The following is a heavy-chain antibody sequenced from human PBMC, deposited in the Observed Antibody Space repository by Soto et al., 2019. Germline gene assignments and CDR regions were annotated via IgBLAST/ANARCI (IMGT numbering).Heavy chain of an antibody. D-gene: IGHD3-22*01. Sequence: EVQLVESGGGLIQPGGSLRLSCAASGFTVSSNYMSWVRQAPGKGLEWVSVIYSGGSTYYADSVKGRFTISRDNSKNTLYLQMNSLRAEDTAVYYCARDIGAHDSSGYPPGDVWGQGTTVTVSS. CDR1: GFTVSSNY. CDR2: IYSGGST. V-gene: IGHV3-53*01. CDR3: ARDIGAHDSSGYPPGDV. J-gene: IGHJ6*02.